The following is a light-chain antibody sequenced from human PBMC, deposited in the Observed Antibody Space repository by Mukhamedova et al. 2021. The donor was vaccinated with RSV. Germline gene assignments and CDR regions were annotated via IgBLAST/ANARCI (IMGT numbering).Light chain of an antibody. CDR1: QSVNNN. CDR2: GAP. V-gene: IGKV3-15*01. Sequence: RASQSVNNNLAWYQQKPGQAPRLLIHGAPTRATGIPARFSGSGSGTEFTLTISSLQSEDFAVYYCQQYNNWSRPFTFCPGTKVAI. J-gene: IGKJ3*01. CDR3: QQYNNWSRPFT.